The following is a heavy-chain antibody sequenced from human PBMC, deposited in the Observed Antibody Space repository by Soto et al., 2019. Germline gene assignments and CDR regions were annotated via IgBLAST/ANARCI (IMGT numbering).Heavy chain of an antibody. CDR3: ARDDGKRLDY. J-gene: IGHJ4*02. CDR2: ITGNGATT. CDR1: GFTFSSYA. V-gene: IGHV3-23*01. D-gene: IGHD2-15*01. Sequence: VQLLESGGGLVQPGGSLRLSCAASGFTFSSYAMSWVRQAPGKGLEWVSGITGNGATTYYADSVKGRFTISRDISKDTLFLEMNSLTVEDTAVYYCARDDGKRLDYWGQGTLVTVSS.